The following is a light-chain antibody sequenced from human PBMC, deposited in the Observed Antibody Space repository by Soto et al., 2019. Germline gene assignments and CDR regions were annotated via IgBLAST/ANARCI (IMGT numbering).Light chain of an antibody. CDR1: QSPLYSDGNTY. CDR3: MQDKHWPYT. Sequence: DVVMTQSPLSLPVTLGKPASISCRSTQSPLYSDGNTYLNWFQQRPGQSPRRLIYRVPNRDSGVPDRFSGSGSCTGFTLRISTAEANDGVIYDGMQDKHWPYTFGQGTKLVIK. J-gene: IGKJ2*01. CDR2: RVP. V-gene: IGKV2-30*01.